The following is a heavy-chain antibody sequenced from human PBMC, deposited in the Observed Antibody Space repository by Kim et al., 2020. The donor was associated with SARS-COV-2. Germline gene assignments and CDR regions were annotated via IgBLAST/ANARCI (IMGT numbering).Heavy chain of an antibody. J-gene: IGHJ6*03. CDR3: ARTRYGGKYYDYYFMDV. Sequence: SETLSLTCTVSGDSINSGGYYWTWIRQHPGKGLEWIGYIFYNGRSYYNPSLKSRVTISIDTSKSQFSLRLSSVTAADTAVFYCARTRYGGKYYDYYFMDV. CDR2: IFYNGRS. CDR1: GDSINSGGYY. D-gene: IGHD4-17*01. V-gene: IGHV4-31*03.